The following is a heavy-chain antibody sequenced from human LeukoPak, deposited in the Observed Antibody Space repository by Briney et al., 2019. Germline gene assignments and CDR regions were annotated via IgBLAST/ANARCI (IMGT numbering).Heavy chain of an antibody. Sequence: SETLSLTCAVYGGSFSGYYWSWIRQPPGKGLEWIGEINHSGSTNYNPSLKSRVTISVDTSKNQFSLKLSSVTAADTAVYYCARGRVVLMVYAASSNWFDPWGQGTLVTASS. V-gene: IGHV4-34*01. CDR2: INHSGST. J-gene: IGHJ5*02. CDR1: GGSFSGYY. CDR3: ARGRVVLMVYAASSNWFDP. D-gene: IGHD2-8*01.